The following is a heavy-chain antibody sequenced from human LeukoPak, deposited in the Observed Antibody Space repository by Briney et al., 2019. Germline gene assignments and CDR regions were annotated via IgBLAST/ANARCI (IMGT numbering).Heavy chain of an antibody. J-gene: IGHJ3*02. D-gene: IGHD2-2*01. Sequence: GGSLRLSCAASGFTFSSYGMLWVRQAPGKGLEWVAFIRYDGSNKYYADSVKGRFTISRDNSKNTLYLQMNSLRAEDTAVYYCANWSPQPLSAFDIWGQGTMVTVSS. CDR1: GFTFSSYG. CDR2: IRYDGSNK. CDR3: ANWSPQPLSAFDI. V-gene: IGHV3-30*02.